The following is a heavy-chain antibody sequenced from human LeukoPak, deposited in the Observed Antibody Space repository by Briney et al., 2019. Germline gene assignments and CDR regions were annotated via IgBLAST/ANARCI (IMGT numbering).Heavy chain of an antibody. J-gene: IGHJ5*02. V-gene: IGHV1-2*02. D-gene: IGHD2-8*01. CDR2: INPNSGGT. Sequence: GSVKVSCKASGYTFTGYYMHWVRQAPGQGLEWMGWINPNSGGTNYAQKFQGRVTMTRDTSISTAYMELSRLRSDDTAVYYCARVRARYCTNGVCSPPDTWGQGTLVTVSS. CDR1: GYTFTGYY. CDR3: ARVRARYCTNGVCSPPDT.